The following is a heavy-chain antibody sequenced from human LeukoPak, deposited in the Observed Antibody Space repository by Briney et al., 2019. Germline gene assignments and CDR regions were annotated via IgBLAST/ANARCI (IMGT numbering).Heavy chain of an antibody. CDR3: ARGSMSERKPDFDY. J-gene: IGHJ4*02. V-gene: IGHV3-21*01. CDR2: ISSSSSYI. CDR1: GFTFSSYS. Sequence: TGGSLRLSCAASGFTFSSYSMNWVRQAPGKGLEWVSSISSSSSYIYYADSVKGRFTISRDNAKNSLYLQMNSLRAEDTAVYYCARGSMSERKPDFDYWGQGTLVTVSS. D-gene: IGHD6-6*01.